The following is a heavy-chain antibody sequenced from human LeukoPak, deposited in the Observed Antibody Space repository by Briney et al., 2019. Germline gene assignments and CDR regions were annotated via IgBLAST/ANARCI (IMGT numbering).Heavy chain of an antibody. CDR2: IIPIFGTA. V-gene: IGHV1-69*13. Sequence: ASVKVSCKASGGTFSSYAISWVRQAPGQGLEWMGGIIPIFGTANYAQKFQGRVTITADESTSTAYMELSSLRSEDTAVYYCARGLMQQLGGDYYYYYMDVWGKGTTVTVSS. CDR1: GGTFSSYA. D-gene: IGHD6-13*01. CDR3: ARGLMQQLGGDYYYYYMDV. J-gene: IGHJ6*03.